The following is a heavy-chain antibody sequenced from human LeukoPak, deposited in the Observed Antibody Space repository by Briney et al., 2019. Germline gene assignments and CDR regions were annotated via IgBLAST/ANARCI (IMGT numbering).Heavy chain of an antibody. CDR2: ISGSGGST. CDR3: AKAYSGSRGYYFDY. D-gene: IGHD1-26*01. CDR1: GFTFSSYA. V-gene: IGHV3-23*01. J-gene: IGHJ4*02. Sequence: GGSLRLSCAASGFTFSSYAMSWVRQAPGKGLEWVSAISGSGGSTYYADSVKGRFTISRDNSKNTLYLQMNSLRAEDTAVYYRAKAYSGSRGYYFDYWGQGTLVTVSS.